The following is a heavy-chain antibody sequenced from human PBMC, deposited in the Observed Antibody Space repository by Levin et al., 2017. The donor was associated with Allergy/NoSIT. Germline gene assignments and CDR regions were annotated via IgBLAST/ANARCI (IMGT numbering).Heavy chain of an antibody. CDR1: GGSFSGYY. CDR2: INHSGST. D-gene: IGHD6-19*01. J-gene: IGHJ4*02. Sequence: GSLRLSCAVYGGSFSGYYWSWIRQPPGKGLEWIGEINHSGSTNYNPSLKSRVTISVDTSKNQFSLKLSSVTAADTAVYYCARGAAVAANYRGFDYWGQGTLVTVSS. CDR3: ARGAAVAANYRGFDY. V-gene: IGHV4-34*01.